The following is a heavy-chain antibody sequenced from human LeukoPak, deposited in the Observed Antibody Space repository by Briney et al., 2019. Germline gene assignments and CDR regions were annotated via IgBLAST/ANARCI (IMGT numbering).Heavy chain of an antibody. CDR3: ARDSSVGTLYIDY. CDR1: GFTFSSYG. V-gene: IGHV3-33*01. CDR2: TWSDGNRR. Sequence: PGGSLRLSCAVSGFTFSSYGMHWVRQAPGKGLEWVAVTWSDGNRRYYADSVKGRFTISKDNSKNTLFLQMNSLRAEDTAVYYCARDSSVGTLYIDYWGQGTLVTVSS. D-gene: IGHD1-26*01. J-gene: IGHJ4*02.